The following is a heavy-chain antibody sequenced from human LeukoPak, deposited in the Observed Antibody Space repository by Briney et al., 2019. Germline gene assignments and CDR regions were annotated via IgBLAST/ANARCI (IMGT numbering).Heavy chain of an antibody. J-gene: IGHJ4*02. V-gene: IGHV3-48*01. Sequence: PGGSLRLSCAASGFTFRTSGMNWVRQAPGKGLEWVSYISSSGTTISYAQSVKGRFTITRDNAQNSLTLHMNTLRADDTAVYYCARGLGSGSYDYWGQGTLVTVSS. CDR1: GFTFRTSG. CDR2: ISSSGTTI. D-gene: IGHD1-26*01. CDR3: ARGLGSGSYDY.